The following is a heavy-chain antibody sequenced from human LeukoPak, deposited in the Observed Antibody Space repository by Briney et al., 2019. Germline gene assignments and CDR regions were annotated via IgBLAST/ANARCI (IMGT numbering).Heavy chain of an antibody. J-gene: IGHJ4*02. CDR2: IKQDGSEK. Sequence: GGSLRLSCAGSGFMLSSYWMSWVRQAPGKGLEWVANIKQDGSEKYYVDSVKGRFTISRDNGKNSLYLQMNRLRAEDTAVYYCAREGSQSASATYPGNDWGQGTLVTVSS. CDR1: GFMLSSYW. D-gene: IGHD3-10*01. V-gene: IGHV3-7*01. CDR3: AREGSQSASATYPGND.